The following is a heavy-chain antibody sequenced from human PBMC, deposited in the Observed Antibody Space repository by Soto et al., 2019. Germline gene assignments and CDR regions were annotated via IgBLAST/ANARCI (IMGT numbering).Heavy chain of an antibody. D-gene: IGHD3-22*01. CDR2: INHSGST. CDR3: ARGYYYDSSGYYWILDY. V-gene: IGHV4-34*01. Sequence: PSETLSLTCAVYGGSFSGYYWSWIRQPPGKGLEWIGEINHSGSTNYNPSLKSRVTISVDTSKNQFSLKLSSVTAADTAVYYCARGYYYDSSGYYWILDYWGQGTLVTVSS. CDR1: GGSFSGYY. J-gene: IGHJ4*02.